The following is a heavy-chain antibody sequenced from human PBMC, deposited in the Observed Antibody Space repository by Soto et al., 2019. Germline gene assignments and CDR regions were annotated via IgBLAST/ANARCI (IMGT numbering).Heavy chain of an antibody. CDR1: GFTFSNYG. J-gene: IGHJ4*02. Sequence: QVQLVESGGGVVQPGRSLRLSCAASGFTFSNYGMQWVRQAPGTGLEWVTTISSDGNDKYYAGSVKGRFTISRDNSENTLDLQMNGLRDEDTSVYDCEKGSFSAHQCRDHWGQGTLVTVSS. V-gene: IGHV3-30*18. D-gene: IGHD3-10*01. CDR2: ISSDGNDK. CDR3: EKGSFSAHQCRDH.